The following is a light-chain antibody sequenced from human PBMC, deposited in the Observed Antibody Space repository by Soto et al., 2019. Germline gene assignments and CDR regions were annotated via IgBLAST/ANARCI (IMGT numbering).Light chain of an antibody. V-gene: IGKV1-9*01. J-gene: IGKJ5*01. CDR3: QQLHGYPIT. CDR2: AAS. Sequence: DIQMTQYPSTLSASVGDRVTITCRASQGIDTSLAWYQQKPGKAPKLLIYAASNFQSGVPSRFSGSGSGTHFTLTISSLQPEDFATYYCQQLHGYPITFGQVGRLEVK. CDR1: QGIDTS.